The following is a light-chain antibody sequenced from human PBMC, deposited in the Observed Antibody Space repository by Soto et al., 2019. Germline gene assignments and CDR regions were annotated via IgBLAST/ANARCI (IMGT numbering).Light chain of an antibody. V-gene: IGKV1-33*01. Sequence: DIQMTQSPSTLSGSVGDRVTITCRASQTISSWLAWYQQKPGKAPKLLIYDASNLETGVPSRFSGSGSGTDFTFTISSLQPEDFATYYCQQYDYLPLTFGGGTKVDI. CDR1: QTISSW. CDR2: DAS. J-gene: IGKJ4*01. CDR3: QQYDYLPLT.